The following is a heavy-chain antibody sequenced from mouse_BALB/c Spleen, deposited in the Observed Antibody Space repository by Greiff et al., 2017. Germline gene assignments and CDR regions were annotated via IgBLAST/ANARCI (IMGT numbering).Heavy chain of an antibody. V-gene: IGHV1-80*01. Sequence: VMLVESGAELVRPGSSVKISCKASGYAFSSYWMNWVKQRPGQGLEWIGQIYPGDGDTNYNGKFKGKATLTADKSSSTAYMQLSSLTSEDSAVYFCARGVGEVWFAYWGQGTLVTVSA. CDR3: ARGVGEVWFAY. CDR2: IYPGDGDT. D-gene: IGHD1-1*01. J-gene: IGHJ3*01. CDR1: GYAFSSYW.